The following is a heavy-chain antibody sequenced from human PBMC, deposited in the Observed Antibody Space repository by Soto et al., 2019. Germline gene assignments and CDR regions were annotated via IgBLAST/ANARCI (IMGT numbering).Heavy chain of an antibody. CDR1: GYTFTSYG. Sequence: GASVKVSCKASGYTFTSYGISWVRQAPGQGLEWMGWISAYNGNTNYAQKLQGRVTMTTDTSTSTAYMELRSLRSDDTAVYYCARDCSRTSCYNYHYYYYGMDVWGQGTTVTVSS. CDR3: ARDCSRTSCYNYHYYYYGMDV. CDR2: ISAYNGNT. J-gene: IGHJ6*02. V-gene: IGHV1-18*01. D-gene: IGHD2-2*02.